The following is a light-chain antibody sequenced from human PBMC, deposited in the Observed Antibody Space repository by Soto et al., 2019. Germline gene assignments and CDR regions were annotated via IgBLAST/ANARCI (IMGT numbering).Light chain of an antibody. CDR1: SSDFGAYKF. V-gene: IGLV2-14*01. CDR3: SSYTSSSTLV. Sequence: QSVLTQPASVSGSPGQSITISCTGTSSDFGAYKFVSWYQQHPGKAPKLMIYEVSNRPSGVSNRFSGSKSGNTASLTISGLQAEDEADYYCSSYTSSSTLVFGGGTQLTVL. CDR2: EVS. J-gene: IGLJ2*01.